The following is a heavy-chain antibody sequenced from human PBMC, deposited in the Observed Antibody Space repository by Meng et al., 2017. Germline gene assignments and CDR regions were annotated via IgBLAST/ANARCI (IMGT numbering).Heavy chain of an antibody. CDR1: GFIFSNYE. V-gene: IGHV3-30*16. CDR3: ARDFDY. J-gene: IGHJ4*02. Sequence: QVQGVESGGDVVPPGRSLTLPCAASGFIFSNYEMHWVRQAPGKGLEWVACITKDGSRKYYLGSVRGRFTISRDNSKNTLYLEMNSLRSEDTALYYCARDFDYWGQGTLVTVSS. CDR2: ITKDGSRK.